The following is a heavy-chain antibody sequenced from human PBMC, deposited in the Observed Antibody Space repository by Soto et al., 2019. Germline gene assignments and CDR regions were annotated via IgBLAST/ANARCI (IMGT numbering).Heavy chain of an antibody. CDR3: ARDDYGNWFDP. V-gene: IGHV4-31*03. D-gene: IGHD4-17*01. J-gene: IGHJ5*02. Sequence: PSETLSLTCTFSGCSISSGGYYLSWIRQHPGKGLEWIGYIYYSGSTYYNPSLKSRVTISVDTSKNQFSLKLSSVTAADTAVYYCARDDYGNWFDPWGQGTLVIVSS. CDR1: GCSISSGGYY. CDR2: IYYSGST.